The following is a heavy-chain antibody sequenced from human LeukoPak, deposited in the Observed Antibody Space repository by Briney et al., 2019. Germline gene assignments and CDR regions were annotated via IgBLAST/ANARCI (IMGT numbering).Heavy chain of an antibody. CDR3: ARGGGGGTTVWYYFDN. J-gene: IGHJ4*02. V-gene: IGHV3-21*06. D-gene: IGHD1/OR15-1a*01. CDR1: GFTFSAHA. Sequence: GGSLRLSCAASGFTFSAHAMYWVRQAPGKGLEWVSCISSSGRYIYYADSVKGRFTISRDNARNSVSLQMNSLRVEDTAVYYCARGGGGGTTVWYYFDNWGQGTQVTVSS. CDR2: ISSSGRYI.